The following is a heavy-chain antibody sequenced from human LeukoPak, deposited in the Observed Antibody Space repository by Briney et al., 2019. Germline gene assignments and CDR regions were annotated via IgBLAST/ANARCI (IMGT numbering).Heavy chain of an antibody. D-gene: IGHD5-12*01. CDR1: GGSISSGSYY. Sequence: SETLSLTCTASGGSISSGSYYWSWIRQPAGKGLEWIGRIYTSGSTNYNPSLKRRVTISVDTSKNQFSLKLSSVTAAGTAVYYCARDSLAGGYDSDYWGQGTLVTVSS. J-gene: IGHJ4*02. CDR2: IYTSGST. V-gene: IGHV4-61*02. CDR3: ARDSLAGGYDSDY.